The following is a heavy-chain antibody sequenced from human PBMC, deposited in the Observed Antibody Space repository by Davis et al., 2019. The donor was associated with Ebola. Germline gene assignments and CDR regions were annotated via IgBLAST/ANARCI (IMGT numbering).Heavy chain of an antibody. Sequence: GGSLRLSCVVSGFSFSRYSMNWVRQAPGKGLEWVSSISSSSSYIYYADSVKGRFTISRDNAKNSLYLQMNSLRAEDTAVYYCARGKIVVVVAAKGPPPGGMDVWGKGTTVTVSS. CDR3: ARGKIVVVVAAKGPPPGGMDV. D-gene: IGHD2-15*01. CDR1: GFSFSRYS. V-gene: IGHV3-21*01. CDR2: ISSSSSYI. J-gene: IGHJ6*04.